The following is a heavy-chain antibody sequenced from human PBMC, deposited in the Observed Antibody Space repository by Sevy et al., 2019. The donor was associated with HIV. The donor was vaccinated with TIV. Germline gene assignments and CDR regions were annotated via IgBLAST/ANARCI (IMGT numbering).Heavy chain of an antibody. CDR1: GYSFSTYW. J-gene: IGHJ6*02. D-gene: IGHD1-1*01. CDR3: ARRGIQLRGSDYFYYGLDV. CDR2: IFPGDSDT. Sequence: GESLKISCKGSGYSFSTYWIAWVRQMPGKGLELMGLIFPGDSDTRYSPSFQGQVTISADKSIRTSYLQWNSLKASDTATDYCARRGIQLRGSDYFYYGLDVWGQGTTVTVSS. V-gene: IGHV5-51*01.